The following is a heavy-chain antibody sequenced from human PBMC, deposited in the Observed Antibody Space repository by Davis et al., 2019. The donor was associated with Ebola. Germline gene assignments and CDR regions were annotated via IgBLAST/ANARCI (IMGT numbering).Heavy chain of an antibody. J-gene: IGHJ4*02. D-gene: IGHD1-26*01. CDR2: IYHSGST. CDR1: GGSISSSNW. CDR3: ARGGLVGAPFDC. Sequence: MPSETLSLTCAVSGGSISSSNWWSWVRQPPGKGLEWIGEIYHSGSTNYNPSLKSRVTISVDKSKNQFSLNLSSVTAADTAVHYCARGGLVGAPFDCWGQGTLVTVPS. V-gene: IGHV4-4*02.